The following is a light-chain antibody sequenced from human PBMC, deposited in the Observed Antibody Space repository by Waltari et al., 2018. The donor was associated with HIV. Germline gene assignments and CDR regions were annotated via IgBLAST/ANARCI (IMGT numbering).Light chain of an antibody. CDR3: QAWDSSTVV. CDR2: QDS. Sequence: SYELTPPPSVSVSPGQPARITCAGDKLGDKYACWYQQKPGQSPVLVIYQDSKRPSGIPERFSGSNSGNTATLTISGTQAMDEADYYCQAWDSSTVVFGGGTKLTVL. V-gene: IGLV3-1*01. CDR1: KLGDKY. J-gene: IGLJ2*01.